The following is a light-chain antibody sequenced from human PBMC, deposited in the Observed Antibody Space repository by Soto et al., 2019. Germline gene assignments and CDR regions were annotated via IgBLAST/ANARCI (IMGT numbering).Light chain of an antibody. V-gene: IGLV2-23*01. Sequence: QSVLTQPASVSGSPGQSITISCTGTSSDVGDYDLASWFQQHPGKAPKLLIFESSKRPSGVSIRFSGSRSGNTASLTVSGLQAEDEADYFCCSYAGYSYVFGTGTKVTVL. CDR2: ESS. J-gene: IGLJ1*01. CDR1: SSDVGDYDL. CDR3: CSYAGYSYV.